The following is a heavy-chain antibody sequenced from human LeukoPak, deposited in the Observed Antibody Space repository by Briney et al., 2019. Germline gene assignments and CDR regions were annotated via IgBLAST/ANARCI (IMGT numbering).Heavy chain of an antibody. CDR1: GFTFDNYG. CDR3: ARGQILGDY. V-gene: IGHV3-20*04. Sequence: PGGSLRLSCAASGFTFDNYGINWVRQAPGKGLEWVSRIHWNGGRTGYADSVKGRFTISRDNAKNSLYLQMNSLRAEDTAVYYCARGQILGDYWGQGTLVTVSS. CDR2: IHWNGGRT. D-gene: IGHD2/OR15-2a*01. J-gene: IGHJ4*02.